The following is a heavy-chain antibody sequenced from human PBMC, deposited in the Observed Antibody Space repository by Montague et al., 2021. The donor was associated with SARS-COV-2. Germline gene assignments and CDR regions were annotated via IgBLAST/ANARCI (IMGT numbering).Heavy chain of an antibody. Sequence: SETLSLTCTVSGASVSSSTYYWIWISQPPGKGLECFWYIIYSGSTNYNPSLKSRVTISVDMSQNQLSLKSNSVTAADTAVYYCASWAGDYYYYQGVDVWGQGTTVTVS. CDR1: GASVSSSTYY. J-gene: IGHJ6*02. CDR3: ASWAGDYYYYQGVDV. D-gene: IGHD1-26*01. V-gene: IGHV4-61*01. CDR2: IIYSGST.